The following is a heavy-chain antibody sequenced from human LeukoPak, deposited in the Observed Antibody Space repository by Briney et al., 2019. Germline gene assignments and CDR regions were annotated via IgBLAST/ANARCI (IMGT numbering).Heavy chain of an antibody. D-gene: IGHD2-15*01. V-gene: IGHV4-39*07. CDR2: IYYRGNT. J-gene: IGHJ5*02. CDR1: GGSISTSSYY. Sequence: SETLSLTCTVSGGSISTSSYYWAWIRQSPGKGLEWIGNIYYRGNTYYNPSLKSRVTISVDRPKNQFSLKLTSVTAADTAVYYCARDRLLRILGEEDWFDPWGQGTLVTVSS. CDR3: ARDRLLRILGEEDWFDP.